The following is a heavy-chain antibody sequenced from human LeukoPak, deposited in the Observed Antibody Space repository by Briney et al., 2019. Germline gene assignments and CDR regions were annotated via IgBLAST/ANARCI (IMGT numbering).Heavy chain of an antibody. CDR1: GFTVSSNY. V-gene: IGHV3-66*01. CDR2: IYSGGST. CDR3: ASFGRADALDI. D-gene: IGHD3-10*01. Sequence: PGGSLRLSCAASGFTVSSNYMSWVRQAPGKGLEWVSVIYSGGSTYYADSVKGRFTISRDNSKNTLYLQMNSLRAEDTAVYYCASFGRADALDIWGQGTMVTVSS. J-gene: IGHJ3*02.